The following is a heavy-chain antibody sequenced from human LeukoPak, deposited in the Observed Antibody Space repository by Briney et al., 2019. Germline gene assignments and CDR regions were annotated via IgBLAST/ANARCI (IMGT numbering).Heavy chain of an antibody. D-gene: IGHD3-9*01. CDR3: ARDLEYYDILTGYENWFDP. J-gene: IGHJ5*02. CDR2: MNPNSGNT. V-gene: IGHV1-18*01. Sequence: ASVKVSCKASGYTFTSYDINWVRQATGQGLEWMGWMNPNSGNTNYAQKLQGRVTMTTDTSTSTAYMELRSLRSDDTAVYYCARDLEYYDILTGYENWFDPWGQGTLVTVSS. CDR1: GYTFTSYD.